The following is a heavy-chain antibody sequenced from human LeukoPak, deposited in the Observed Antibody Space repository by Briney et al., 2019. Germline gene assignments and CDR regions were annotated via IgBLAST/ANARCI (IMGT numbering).Heavy chain of an antibody. V-gene: IGHV5-51*01. CDR3: ARLPYCGGDCYPNWFDT. CDR1: GYSFTTYW. CDR2: IYPGDSDT. Sequence: GESLKISCKGSGYSFTTYWIGWVRQMPGKGLEWMGIIYPGDSDTRYSPSFQGQVAISVDKSIRTAYLQWSSLKASDIAMYYCARLPYCGGDCYPNWFDTWGQGTLVTVSS. D-gene: IGHD2-21*02. J-gene: IGHJ5*02.